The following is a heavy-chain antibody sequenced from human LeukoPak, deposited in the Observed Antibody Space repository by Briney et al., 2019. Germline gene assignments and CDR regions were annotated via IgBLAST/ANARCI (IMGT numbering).Heavy chain of an antibody. V-gene: IGHV3-21*01. CDR2: ISSTSSYI. CDR3: ARDLEYSSGWYWDYYYYGMDV. CDR1: GFTFSSYS. Sequence: GGSLRLSCAASGFTFSSYSMNWVRQAPGKGLEWVSSISSTSSYIYYADSVKGRFTISRDNAKNSLYLQMNSLRAEDTAVYYCARDLEYSSGWYWDYYYYGMDVWGQGTTVTVSS. J-gene: IGHJ6*02. D-gene: IGHD6-19*01.